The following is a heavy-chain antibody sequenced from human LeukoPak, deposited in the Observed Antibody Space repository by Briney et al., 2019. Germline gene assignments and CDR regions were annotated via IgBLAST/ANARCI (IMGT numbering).Heavy chain of an antibody. V-gene: IGHV3-30*18. CDR1: GFTFSSYG. J-gene: IGHJ2*01. D-gene: IGHD7-27*01. CDR2: ISYDGSNK. Sequence: GRSLRLSCAASGFTFSSYGMHWVRQAPGKGLEWVAVISYDGSNKYYADSVKGRFTISRDNSKNTLYLQMSSLRPEDTAVYYCAKVLGNWYFDLWGPGTMVTVSS. CDR3: AKVLGNWYFDL.